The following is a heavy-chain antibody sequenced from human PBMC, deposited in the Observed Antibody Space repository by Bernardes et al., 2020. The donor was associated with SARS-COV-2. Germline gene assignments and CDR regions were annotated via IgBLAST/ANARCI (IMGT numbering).Heavy chain of an antibody. CDR3: AKGVVPAARFYFPGIYYYYGMDV. Sequence: GGSLRLSCAASGFTFDDYTMHWVRQAPGKGLEWVSLISWDGGSTYYADSVKGRFNISRDNSKNSLYLQMNSLRTEDTALYYCAKGVVPAARFYFPGIYYYYGMDVWGQGTTVTVSS. D-gene: IGHD2-2*01. V-gene: IGHV3-43*01. CDR2: ISWDGGST. J-gene: IGHJ6*02. CDR1: GFTFDDYT.